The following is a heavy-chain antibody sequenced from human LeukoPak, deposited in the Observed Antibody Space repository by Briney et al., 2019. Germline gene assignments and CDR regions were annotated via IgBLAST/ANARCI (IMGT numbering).Heavy chain of an antibody. Sequence: SQTLSLTCTVSGGSISSGDYYWGWIRQPPGKGLEWIGYIYYSGSTYYNPSLKSRVTISVDTSKNQFSLKLSSVTAADTAVYYCARDLGYSYGIDYWGQGTLVTVSS. J-gene: IGHJ4*02. V-gene: IGHV4-30-4*01. CDR3: ARDLGYSYGIDY. CDR2: IYYSGST. CDR1: GGSISSGDYY. D-gene: IGHD5-18*01.